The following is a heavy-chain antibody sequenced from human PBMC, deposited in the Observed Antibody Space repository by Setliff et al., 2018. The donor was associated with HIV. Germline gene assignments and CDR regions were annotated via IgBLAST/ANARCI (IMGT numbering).Heavy chain of an antibody. V-gene: IGHV3-30*18. CDR3: AKDGTSHFDGNFDH. D-gene: IGHD2-2*01. J-gene: IGHJ4*02. CDR1: GFSLSSYG. Sequence: GGSLRLSCATSGFSLSSYGMHWVRQAPGKGLEWVAVISNDGTKKFYEDSVKGRFTISRDNFKNTLYLEMNSLRSEDTAVYYCAKDGTSHFDGNFDHWGQGSLVTVSS. CDR2: ISNDGTKK.